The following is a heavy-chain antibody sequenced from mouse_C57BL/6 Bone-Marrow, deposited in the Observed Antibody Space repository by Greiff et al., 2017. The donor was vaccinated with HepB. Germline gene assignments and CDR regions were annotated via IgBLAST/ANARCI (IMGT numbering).Heavy chain of an antibody. CDR1: GYTFTSYW. CDR3: ARREGAHYYGINYAMDY. Sequence: VKLQQPGAELVKPGASVKMSCKASGYTFTSYWITWVKQRPGQGLEWIGDIYPGSGSTNYNEKFKSKATLTVDTSSSTAYMQLSSLTSEDSAVYYCARREGAHYYGINYAMDYWGQGTSVTVSS. J-gene: IGHJ4*01. D-gene: IGHD1-1*01. V-gene: IGHV1-55*01. CDR2: IYPGSGST.